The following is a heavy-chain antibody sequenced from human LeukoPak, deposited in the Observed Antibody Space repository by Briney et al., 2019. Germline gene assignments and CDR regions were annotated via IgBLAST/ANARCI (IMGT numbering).Heavy chain of an antibody. CDR2: TYYRSKWYN. Sequence: SQTLSLTCAISGDSFSSNSAAWNWLRQSPSRGLEWLGSTYYRSKWYNDYAVSVKSRINIDPDTSKSQYSLQLNSVTPEDTAVYYCARETVRDGYTSFFDHWGQGALVTVSS. D-gene: IGHD5-24*01. J-gene: IGHJ4*02. CDR3: ARETVRDGYTSFFDH. V-gene: IGHV6-1*01. CDR1: GDSFSSNSAA.